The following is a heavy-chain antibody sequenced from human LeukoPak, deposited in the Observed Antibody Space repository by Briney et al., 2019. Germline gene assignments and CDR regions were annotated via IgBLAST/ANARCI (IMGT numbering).Heavy chain of an antibody. CDR1: GGSISTSY. J-gene: IGHJ5*02. CDR3: VRGSSSFDP. D-gene: IGHD6-13*01. Sequence: PSETLSLTCTVSGGSISTSYWSWNRQPPGKGLEWIGYMYYSGNTDYNPSLKSRVTISVDTSKNQFSLKLSSVTAADTAVYYCVRGSSSFDPWGQGTLVTVSS. CDR2: MYYSGNT. V-gene: IGHV4-59*01.